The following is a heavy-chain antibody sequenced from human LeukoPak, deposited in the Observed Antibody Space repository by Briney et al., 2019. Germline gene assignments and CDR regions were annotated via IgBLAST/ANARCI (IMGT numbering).Heavy chain of an antibody. Sequence: ASVKVSCKSSGDTFSDYYMHWVRQAPGQGLGWMGWINPKSGGTNYAQNFQGRVTMTRNTSTSTAYTELSRLRSDDTAVYYCARGGLRVMVYRLYYMDVWGKGTTVTVSS. V-gene: IGHV1-2*02. CDR1: GDTFSDYY. CDR2: INPKSGGT. CDR3: ARGGLRVMVYRLYYMDV. J-gene: IGHJ6*03. D-gene: IGHD2-8*01.